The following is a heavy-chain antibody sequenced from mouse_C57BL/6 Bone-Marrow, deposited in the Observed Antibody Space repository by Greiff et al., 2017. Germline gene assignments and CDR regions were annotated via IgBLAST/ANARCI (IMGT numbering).Heavy chain of an antibody. CDR3: ARGSYGYFDY. CDR1: GYTFTSYW. J-gene: IGHJ2*01. CDR2: LDPSDSYT. Sequence: QVQLQQPGAELVMPGASVKLSCKASGYTFTSYWMHWVKQRPGQGLEWIGELDPSDSYTNYNQKFKGKSTLTVDKYSSTAYMQLSSLTSEDSAVYYCARGSYGYFDYWGQGTTLTVSS. D-gene: IGHD1-1*02. V-gene: IGHV1-69*01.